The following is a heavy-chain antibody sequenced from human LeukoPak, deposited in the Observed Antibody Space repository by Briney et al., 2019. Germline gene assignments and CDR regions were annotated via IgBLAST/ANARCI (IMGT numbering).Heavy chain of an antibody. Sequence: GGSLRLSCAASGFTFSNYGMSWVRQAPGKGLEWVSGISGSGGSTYYADSVKGRFTISRDNSKNTLFLQMNSLTTEDTAVYYCTSHGEVHYNSGWGATYGHWGRGTLVTVSS. J-gene: IGHJ4*02. V-gene: IGHV3-23*01. CDR3: TSHGEVHYNSGWGATYGH. D-gene: IGHD1-26*01. CDR2: ISGSGGST. CDR1: GFTFSNYG.